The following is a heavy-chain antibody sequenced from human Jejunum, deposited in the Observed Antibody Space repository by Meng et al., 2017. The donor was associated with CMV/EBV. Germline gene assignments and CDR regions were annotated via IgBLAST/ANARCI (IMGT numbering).Heavy chain of an antibody. D-gene: IGHD3-22*01. CDR3: ARDNDGSSHYSQFDY. V-gene: IGHV3-33*01. Sequence: SGFPLNSYGIHWVRQFPGKGLEWVAVLWYDGSRKYFADSVQGRLSISRDDSKNTVYLQMNSLRAEDTAVYYCARDNDGSSHYSQFDYWGQGTLVTVSS. CDR2: LWYDGSRK. J-gene: IGHJ4*02. CDR1: GFPLNSYG.